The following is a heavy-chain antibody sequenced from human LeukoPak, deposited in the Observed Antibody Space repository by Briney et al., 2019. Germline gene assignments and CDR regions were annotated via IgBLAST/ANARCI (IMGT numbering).Heavy chain of an antibody. V-gene: IGHV3-23*01. CDR2: ISGSGGST. J-gene: IGHJ3*02. D-gene: IGHD3-16*01. CDR1: GFTFSSYA. Sequence: GGSLRLSCAASGFTFSSYAMNWVRQAPGMGLEWVSAISGSGGSTYYADSVKGRFTFSRDNSKNTLYLQMNSLRAEDTAVYYCASFATLRRAFDIWGQGTMVTVSS. CDR3: ASFATLRRAFDI.